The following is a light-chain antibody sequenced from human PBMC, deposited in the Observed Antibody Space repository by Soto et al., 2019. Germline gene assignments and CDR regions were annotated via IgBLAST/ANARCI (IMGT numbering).Light chain of an antibody. CDR2: DST. Sequence: VLTQSPATLSLSPGERATLSCRASQSIHTSLAWYQQKPGQPPRLVVYDSTLRANGVPDRFGGSRSGTEFTLTITTLEPEDFAVYYCQQRNVWPPITFGQGTRLEF. CDR1: QSIHTS. V-gene: IGKV3-11*01. J-gene: IGKJ5*01. CDR3: QQRNVWPPIT.